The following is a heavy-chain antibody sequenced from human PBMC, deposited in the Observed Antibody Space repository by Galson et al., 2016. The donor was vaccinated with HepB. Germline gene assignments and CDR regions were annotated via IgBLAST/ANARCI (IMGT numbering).Heavy chain of an antibody. Sequence: TLSLTCAVSGGSINSGGYSWSWIRQPPGKGLEWIGYIYHSGVTYYNPSLKSRVSMSVDTSTKQVSLRLTSVTAADTAAYYCARRKLCEHDCFPFDSWGQGTLVTVAS. CDR1: GGSINSGGYS. J-gene: IGHJ4*02. CDR3: ARRKLCEHDCFPFDS. V-gene: IGHV4-30-2*02. D-gene: IGHD2-21*02. CDR2: IYHSGVT.